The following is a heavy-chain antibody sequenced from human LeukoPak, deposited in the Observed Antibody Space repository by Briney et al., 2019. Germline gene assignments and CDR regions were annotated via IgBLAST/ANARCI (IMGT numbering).Heavy chain of an antibody. CDR3: ARVDDFWSGYLGYAFDI. J-gene: IGHJ3*02. Sequence: SETLSLTCTVSGGSISSYYWSWIRQPVGKGLEWIGRIYTSGSTNYNPSLKSRVTMSVDTSKNQFSLKLSSVTAADTAVYYCARVDDFWSGYLGYAFDIWGQGTMVTVSS. CDR1: GGSISSYY. CDR2: IYTSGST. V-gene: IGHV4-4*07. D-gene: IGHD3-3*01.